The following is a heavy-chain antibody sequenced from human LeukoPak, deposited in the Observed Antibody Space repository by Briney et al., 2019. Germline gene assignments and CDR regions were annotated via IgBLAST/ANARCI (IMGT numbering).Heavy chain of an antibody. D-gene: IGHD2-2*01. CDR3: ATYSSSNGREFQY. V-gene: IGHV3-7*01. CDR1: GFTFSNYW. J-gene: IGHJ1*01. Sequence: PGGSLRLSCEGSGFTFSNYWMSWVRQAPGKGLEWVANIQQHGSETYYGVSVKGRFTISRDNAKNSLYLQMNSLRAEDTAVYYCATYSSSNGREFQYWGQGTLVTVSS. CDR2: IQQHGSET.